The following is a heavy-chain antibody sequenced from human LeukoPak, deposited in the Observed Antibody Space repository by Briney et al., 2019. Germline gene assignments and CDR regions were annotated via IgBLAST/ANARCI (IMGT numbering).Heavy chain of an antibody. CDR1: GDSVSSNSGA. D-gene: IGHD5-24*01. J-gene: IGHJ6*02. V-gene: IGHV6-1*01. CDR3: ARSTKMSTIRGYSYAMDV. CDR2: TYYRSEWYY. Sequence: SQTLSLTCATSGDSVSSNSGAWNWIRQSPGRGLEWLGRTYYRSEWYYDYAISVKSRMTINPDTSKNQFSLQLNSVTPEDTAVYYCARSTKMSTIRGYSYAMDVWGQGTTVTVSS.